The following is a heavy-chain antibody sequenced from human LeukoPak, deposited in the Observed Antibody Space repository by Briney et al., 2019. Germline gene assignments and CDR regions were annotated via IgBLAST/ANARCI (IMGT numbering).Heavy chain of an antibody. Sequence: SSVKVSCKASGGTFISYAISWVRQAPGQGLEWMGGIIPIFGTANYAQKFQGRVTITADESTSTAYMELSSLRSEDTAVYYCATFYDFWSGSPGDFDYYYYMDVWGKGTTVTVSS. V-gene: IGHV1-69*01. CDR2: IIPIFGTA. J-gene: IGHJ6*03. D-gene: IGHD3-3*01. CDR3: ATFYDFWSGSPGDFDYYYYMDV. CDR1: GGTFISYA.